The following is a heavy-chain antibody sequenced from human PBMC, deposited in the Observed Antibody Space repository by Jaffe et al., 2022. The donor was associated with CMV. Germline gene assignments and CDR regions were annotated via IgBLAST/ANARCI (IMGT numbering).Heavy chain of an antibody. V-gene: IGHV3-23*01. CDR3: AKDPPRLDNYYSYGMDV. J-gene: IGHJ6*02. Sequence: EVQLLESGGGLVQPGGSLRLSCAASGFTFSNYAMSWVRQAPGKGLEWVSGISGSGGSTYYADSVKGRFTISRDNSKNTLYLQMNSLRAEDTAVYYCAKDPPRLDNYYSYGMDVWGQGTTVTVSS. D-gene: IGHD4-17*01. CDR1: GFTFSNYA. CDR2: ISGSGGST.